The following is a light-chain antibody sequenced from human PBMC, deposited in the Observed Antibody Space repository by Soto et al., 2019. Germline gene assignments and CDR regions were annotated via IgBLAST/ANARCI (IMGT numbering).Light chain of an antibody. Sequence: DIVMTQSPDSLAVSLGERATINCKSSQRVLFSSNNKNYLAWYQQKLGQPPKLLIYWASTRESGVPDRFSGSGSGTDFTLTISSLQAEDLAVYYCQQYYNSPWTFGQGTKVEIK. CDR1: QRVLFSSNNKNY. V-gene: IGKV4-1*01. CDR3: QQYYNSPWT. J-gene: IGKJ1*01. CDR2: WAS.